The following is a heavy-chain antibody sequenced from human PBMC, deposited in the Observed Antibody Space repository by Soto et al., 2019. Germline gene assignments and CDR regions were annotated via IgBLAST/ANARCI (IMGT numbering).Heavy chain of an antibody. Sequence: QITLKESGPTLVKPTQTITLTCSFSGFSLSTSGVGVGWIRQPPGKALEWLAYIYWDNDKRYRPSLKSRLTITKDTSKSQVVLTMANVDPVDTATYYCAHSRVSGWFDYWGQGTLVTVSS. CDR1: GFSLSTSGVG. J-gene: IGHJ4*02. CDR2: IYWDNDK. V-gene: IGHV2-5*02. CDR3: AHSRVSGWFDY.